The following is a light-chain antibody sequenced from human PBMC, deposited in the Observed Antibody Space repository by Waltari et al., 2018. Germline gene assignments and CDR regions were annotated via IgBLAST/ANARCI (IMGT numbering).Light chain of an antibody. V-gene: IGKV1-39*01. Sequence: DIQMTQSPSSLSASLGDRVTITCWASQSISKYLNWYQQRPGKAPKLLIYGKSSLQSGVPSRFSGSGSGTDFTLTINTPQPEDFATYFCQQSYGPPYTFGQGTRLEIK. CDR1: QSISKY. CDR3: QQSYGPPYT. J-gene: IGKJ2*01. CDR2: GKS.